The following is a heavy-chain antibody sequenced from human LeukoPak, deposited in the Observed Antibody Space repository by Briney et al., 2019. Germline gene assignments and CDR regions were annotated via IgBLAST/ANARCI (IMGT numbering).Heavy chain of an antibody. Sequence: ASVKVSCKASGGTFISYAISWVRQAPGQGLEWMGGIIPIFGTPNYAQKFQGRVTITADESTSTAYMELSSLRSEDTAVYYCARGWLAETMVVTPYNYWGQGTLVTVSS. CDR2: IIPIFGTP. D-gene: IGHD4-23*01. J-gene: IGHJ4*02. CDR3: ARGWLAETMVVTPYNY. CDR1: GGTFISYA. V-gene: IGHV1-69*13.